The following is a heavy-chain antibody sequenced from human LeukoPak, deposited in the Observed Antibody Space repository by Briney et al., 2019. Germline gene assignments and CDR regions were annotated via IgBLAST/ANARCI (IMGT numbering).Heavy chain of an antibody. CDR1: GYSISSGYY. J-gene: IGHJ4*02. V-gene: IGHV4-38-2*02. Sequence: SETLSLTCTVSGYSISSGYYGGWIRQPPGRGLEWIGNISDSGSTSYNSSLKRRDTISVDTSSNQFSLKLNSVTAADTAVYYCARDGSYDSRGSYREDWGQGTLVTVSS. CDR3: ARDGSYDSRGSYRED. D-gene: IGHD3-22*01. CDR2: ISDSGST.